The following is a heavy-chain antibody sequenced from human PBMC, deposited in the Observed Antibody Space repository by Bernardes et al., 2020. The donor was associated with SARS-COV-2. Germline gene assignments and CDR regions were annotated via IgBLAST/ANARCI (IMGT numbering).Heavy chain of an antibody. D-gene: IGHD3-16*02. CDR3: ARDVGYVWGSYRGS. CDR2: ISGSGGRT. Sequence: GGSLRLSCAASGFILNNYWMHWVRQAPGKGLVWVSTISGSGGRTYHADSVKGRFTISRDNSKNTVYLQMSSLRVDDTAVYYCARDVGYVWGSYRGSWGQGIPVTVSS. V-gene: IGHV3-23*01. J-gene: IGHJ5*02. CDR1: GFILNNYW.